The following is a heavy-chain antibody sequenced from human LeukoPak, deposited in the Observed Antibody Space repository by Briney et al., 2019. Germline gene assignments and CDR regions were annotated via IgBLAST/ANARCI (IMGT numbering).Heavy chain of an antibody. CDR2: IIPIFGTA. CDR3: ARDRGNGFGKLSYHFDY. CDR1: GYTFTYYY. D-gene: IGHD3-10*01. Sequence: SVKVSCKASGYTFTYYYMHWVRQAPGQGLEWMGGIIPIFGTANYAQKFQGRVTITADKSTSTAYMEMSSMRSEDTAVYYCARDRGNGFGKLSYHFDYWGQGTPVTVSS. J-gene: IGHJ4*02. V-gene: IGHV1-69*06.